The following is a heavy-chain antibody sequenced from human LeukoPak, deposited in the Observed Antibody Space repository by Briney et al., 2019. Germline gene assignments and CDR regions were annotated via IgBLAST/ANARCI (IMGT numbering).Heavy chain of an antibody. CDR3: ARLGDYYDSSGYFDAFDI. CDR1: GGSISSSSYH. CDR2: IYYGGST. Sequence: SDTLSLTCTVSGGSISSSSYHWGWIRQPPGKGVERVRPIYYGGSTYYNPSLKSRVTISVDTSKKQFSLKLTSVTAADAAVYYCARLGDYYDSSGYFDAFDIWGQGTMVTVFS. D-gene: IGHD3-22*01. V-gene: IGHV4-39*01. J-gene: IGHJ3*02.